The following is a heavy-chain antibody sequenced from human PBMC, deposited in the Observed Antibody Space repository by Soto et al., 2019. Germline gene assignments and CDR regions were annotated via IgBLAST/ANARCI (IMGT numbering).Heavy chain of an antibody. CDR1: GFTFSSYG. Sequence: GGSLRLSCAASGFTFSSYGMHWVRQAPGKGLEWVAVIWYDGSNKYYADSVKGRFTISRDNSKNTLYLQMNSLRAEDTAVYYCARGSELDYGDYGGDYWGQGTLVTVSS. CDR2: IWYDGSNK. D-gene: IGHD4-17*01. CDR3: ARGSELDYGDYGGDY. J-gene: IGHJ4*02. V-gene: IGHV3-33*01.